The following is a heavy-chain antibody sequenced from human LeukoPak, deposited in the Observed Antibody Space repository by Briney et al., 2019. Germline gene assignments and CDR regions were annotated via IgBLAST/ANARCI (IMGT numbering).Heavy chain of an antibody. D-gene: IGHD3-22*01. J-gene: IGHJ4*02. CDR1: GYTFTSYD. Sequence: AASVKVSCKASGYTFTSYDINWVRQATGQGLEWMGWMNPNSGNTGYAQKFQGRVTMTRNTSISTAYMELSSLRSEDTAVYYCARSWSSGYYALYHFDYWGQGTLVTVSS. CDR2: MNPNSGNT. CDR3: ARSWSSGYYALYHFDY. V-gene: IGHV1-8*01.